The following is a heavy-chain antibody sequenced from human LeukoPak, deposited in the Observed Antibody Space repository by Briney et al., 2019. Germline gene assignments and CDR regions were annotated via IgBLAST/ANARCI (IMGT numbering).Heavy chain of an antibody. V-gene: IGHV1-18*01. CDR3: AREDRSYPDAFDI. J-gene: IGHJ3*02. Sequence: GASVKVSCKASGGTFSSYAISWVRQAPGQGLEWMGWISAYNGKTNYAQKLQGRVTMTTDTSTSTAYMELRSLRSDDTAVYYCAREDRSYPDAFDIWGQGTMVTVSS. CDR1: GGTFSSYA. CDR2: ISAYNGKT.